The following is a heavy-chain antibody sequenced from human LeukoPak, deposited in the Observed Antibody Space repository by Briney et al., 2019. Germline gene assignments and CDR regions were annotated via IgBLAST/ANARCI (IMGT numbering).Heavy chain of an antibody. CDR3: ARDSGVAGDFDY. V-gene: IGHV3-21*01. J-gene: IGHJ4*02. Sequence: GGSLRLSCAASGFTFSSYSMNWVRQAPGKGLEWVSSISSSSSYIYYADSVKGRFTISRDNAKNSLYLQMNSLRAGDTAVYYCARDSGVAGDFDYWGQGTLVTVSS. D-gene: IGHD6-19*01. CDR2: ISSSSSYI. CDR1: GFTFSSYS.